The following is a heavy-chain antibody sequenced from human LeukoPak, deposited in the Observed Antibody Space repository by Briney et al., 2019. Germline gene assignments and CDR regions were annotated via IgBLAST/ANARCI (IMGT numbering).Heavy chain of an antibody. CDR3: AKGGQLWLSAPFDY. CDR2: ISGSGGST. J-gene: IGHJ4*02. Sequence: GGSLRLSCAASGFTFSSYSMNWVRQAPGKGLEWVSAISGSGGSTYYADSVKGRFTISRDNSKNTLYLQMNSLRAEDTAVYYCAKGGQLWLSAPFDYWGQGTLVTVSS. V-gene: IGHV3-23*01. CDR1: GFTFSSYS. D-gene: IGHD5-18*01.